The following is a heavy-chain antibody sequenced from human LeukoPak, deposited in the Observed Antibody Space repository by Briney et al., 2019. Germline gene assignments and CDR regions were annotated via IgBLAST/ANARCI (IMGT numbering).Heavy chain of an antibody. D-gene: IGHD6-19*01. CDR2: IYYSGST. CDR3: ARPPYSSGWYYFDY. J-gene: IGHJ4*02. V-gene: IGHV4-39*01. CDR1: GGSISSSSYY. Sequence: SETLSLTCTDSGGSISSSSYYWGWIRQPPGKGLEWIGSIYYSGSTYYNPSLKSRVTISVDTSKNQFSLKLSSVTAADTAVYYCARPPYSSGWYYFDYWGQGTLVTVSS.